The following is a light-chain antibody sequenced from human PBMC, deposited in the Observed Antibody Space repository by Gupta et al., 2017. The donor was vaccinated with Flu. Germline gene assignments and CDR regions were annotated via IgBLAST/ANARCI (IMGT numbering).Light chain of an antibody. CDR3: RQRTYWPRFA. V-gene: IGKV3-11*01. Sequence: ATLSLSPGERATLSFLTGQNVAESLAWYQQKPGQAPRLLIYDASKRDAGIPDRFSASGSGTDFALTITKLEPADFAVYYCRQRTYWPRFAFGHGTXV. CDR2: DAS. J-gene: IGKJ3*01. CDR1: QNVAES.